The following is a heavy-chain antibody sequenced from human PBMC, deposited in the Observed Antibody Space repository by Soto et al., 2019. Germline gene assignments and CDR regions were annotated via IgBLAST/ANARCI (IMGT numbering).Heavy chain of an antibody. J-gene: IGHJ5*02. Sequence: QVQVVQSGPELKKPGASVKVSCKAQGYIFTKYGIGWVRQAPGHGLEWVGLINVYNGDRKVARKSQDMASMTTDTATDTAYMELKSLRSGDTAVYYCARLQLGADRMLNWFDPWGQGTLVTVSS. D-gene: IGHD2-8*01. V-gene: IGHV1-18*01. CDR3: ARLQLGADRMLNWFDP. CDR2: INVYNGDR. CDR1: GYIFTKYG.